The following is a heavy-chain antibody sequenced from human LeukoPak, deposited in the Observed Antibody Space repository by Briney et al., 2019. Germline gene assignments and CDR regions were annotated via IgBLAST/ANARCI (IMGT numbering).Heavy chain of an antibody. V-gene: IGHV3-23*01. CDR1: AFTFSRDD. D-gene: IGHD5-18*01. Sequence: GGSLRLSCAASAFTFSRDDMAWVRQPPGKRPEWISSISGNGAGTHYIDSVRGRFIISRDNSKNTVYLQMNSLRAEDTAIYYCAREDSSMVLSLDYWGQGTLVTVSS. J-gene: IGHJ4*02. CDR2: ISGNGAGT. CDR3: AREDSSMVLSLDY.